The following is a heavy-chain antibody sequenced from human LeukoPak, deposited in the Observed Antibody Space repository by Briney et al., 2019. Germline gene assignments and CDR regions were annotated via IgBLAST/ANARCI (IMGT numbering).Heavy chain of an antibody. J-gene: IGHJ5*02. CDR1: GGSISSYY. CDR3: VRSKSGAYGWFDP. D-gene: IGHD2-15*01. V-gene: IGHV4-59*01. CDR2: ISYSGST. Sequence: SETLSLTCTVSGGSISSYYWSWIRQPPGKGLEWIGYISYSGSTNYNPSLKSRVTISVDTSKNQFSLKVNSVTAADTAVHYCVRSKSGAYGWFDPWGQGTLVTVSS.